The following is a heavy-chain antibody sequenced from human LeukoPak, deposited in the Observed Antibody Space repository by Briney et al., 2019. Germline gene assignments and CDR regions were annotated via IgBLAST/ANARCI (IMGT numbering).Heavy chain of an antibody. Sequence: PSQTLSLTCAIFGDSVSSNSAGWSWVRQSPSRGLEWLGRTYYRSTWYNDDAPSVKGRLTINPDTAKNQFSLQLKSVTAEDTAVYYCAREGNIIAAAFYWGQGTLVTVSS. CDR2: TYYRSTWYN. J-gene: IGHJ4*02. CDR3: AREGNIIAAAFY. D-gene: IGHD6-13*01. V-gene: IGHV6-1*01. CDR1: GDSVSSNSAG.